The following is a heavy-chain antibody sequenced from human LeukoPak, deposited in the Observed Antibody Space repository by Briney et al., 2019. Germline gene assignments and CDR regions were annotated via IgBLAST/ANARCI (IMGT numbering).Heavy chain of an antibody. J-gene: IGHJ4*02. CDR3: AKVGVGVYSSGWYYDY. Sequence: GGSLRLSCAASGFTFSSYGMHWVRQAPGKGLEWVAVISYDGSNKYYADSVKGRFTISRDNSKNTLYLQMNSLRAEDTAVYYCAKVGVGVYSSGWYYDYWGQGTLVTVSS. CDR2: ISYDGSNK. D-gene: IGHD6-19*01. CDR1: GFTFSSYG. V-gene: IGHV3-30*18.